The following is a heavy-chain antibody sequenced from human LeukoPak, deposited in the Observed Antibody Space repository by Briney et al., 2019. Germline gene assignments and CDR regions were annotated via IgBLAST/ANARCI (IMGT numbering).Heavy chain of an antibody. CDR3: ARDSSSRFHYYYYYMDV. V-gene: IGHV4-59*01. D-gene: IGHD6-6*01. J-gene: IGHJ6*03. Sequence: PSETLSLTCTVSGGSISSYYWSWIRQPPGKGLEWIGYIYYSGSTNYNPSLKSRVTISVDTSKNQFSLKLSSVTAADTAVYYCARDSSSRFHYYYYYMDVWGKGTTVTVSS. CDR2: IYYSGST. CDR1: GGSISSYY.